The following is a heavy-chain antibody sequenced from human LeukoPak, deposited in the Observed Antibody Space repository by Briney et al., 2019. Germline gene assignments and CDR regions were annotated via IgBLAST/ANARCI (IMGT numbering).Heavy chain of an antibody. V-gene: IGHV4-38-2*02. CDR3: ARFYYDSSGYYHDAFDI. J-gene: IGHJ3*02. D-gene: IGHD3-22*01. CDR2: IYHSGST. Sequence: SETLSLTCTVSGYSISSGYYWGWIRQPPGKGLEWIGSIYHSGSTYYNPSLKSRVTISVDTSKNRFSLKLSSVTAADTAVYYCARFYYDSSGYYHDAFDIWGQGTMVTVSS. CDR1: GYSISSGYY.